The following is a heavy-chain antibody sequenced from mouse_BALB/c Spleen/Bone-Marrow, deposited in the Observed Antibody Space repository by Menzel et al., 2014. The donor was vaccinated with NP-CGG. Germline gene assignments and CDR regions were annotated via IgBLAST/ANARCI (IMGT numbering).Heavy chain of an antibody. V-gene: IGHV5-6*01. CDR1: GFTFSSYG. D-gene: IGHD4-1*02. CDR2: INNGGTYT. J-gene: IGHJ3*01. CDR3: ALNWDSAY. Sequence: VQLQDSGGDLVKPGGSLKLSCAASGFTFSSYGMAWVRQTPDKRLEWVATINNGGTYTYYPDSVKGRFTISRDNAKNTLYLQMSSLKSEDTAMYYCALNWDSAYWGQGTLVTVSA.